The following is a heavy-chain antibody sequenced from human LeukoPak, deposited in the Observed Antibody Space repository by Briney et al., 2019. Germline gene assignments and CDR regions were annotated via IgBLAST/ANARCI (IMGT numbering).Heavy chain of an antibody. CDR2: IIPIFGTA. Sequence: GPSVKVSCKASGGTFSSYAISWVRQAPGQGLEWMGGIIPIFGTANYAQKFQGRVTITADESTSTAYMELSSLRSEDTAVYYCARDQTRDYYYGMDVWGQGTTVTVSS. J-gene: IGHJ6*02. CDR1: GGTFSSYA. CDR3: ARDQTRDYYYGMDV. V-gene: IGHV1-69*01.